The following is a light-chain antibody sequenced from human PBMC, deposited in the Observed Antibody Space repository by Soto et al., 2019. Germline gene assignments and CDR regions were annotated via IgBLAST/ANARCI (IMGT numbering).Light chain of an antibody. V-gene: IGLV1-40*01. CDR1: SSNIGAGYD. Sequence: QSALTQPPSVSGAPGQRVTISCTGSSSNIGAGYDVHWYQQLPGTAPKLLIYGNSNRPSGVPDRFSGSKSGTSASLAITGLQAEDAANYYCQSYDSSLSGSNVFGTGTKVTVL. J-gene: IGLJ1*01. CDR2: GNS. CDR3: QSYDSSLSGSNV.